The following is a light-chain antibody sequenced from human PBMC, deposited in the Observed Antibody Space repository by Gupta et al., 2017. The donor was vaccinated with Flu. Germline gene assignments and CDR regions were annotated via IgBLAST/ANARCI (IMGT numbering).Light chain of an antibody. CDR2: QDD. J-gene: IGLJ1*01. CDR3: QTWDRKDSYV. Sequence: SYELTQPASVSVSPGQPVTISCSGDKLGDKYACWYQQRPGQPPVLLIYQDDQRPSGIPERFSASNSGNTATLTVSGTQLTDEADYYCQTWDRKDSYVFGPGTKLTVL. V-gene: IGLV3-1*01. CDR1: KLGDKY.